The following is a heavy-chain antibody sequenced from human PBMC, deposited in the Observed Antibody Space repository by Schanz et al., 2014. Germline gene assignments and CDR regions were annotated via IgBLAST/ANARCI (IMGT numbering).Heavy chain of an antibody. CDR3: AKVFHPYYGGNSFDN. D-gene: IGHD4-17*01. CDR2: IYSRGGT. Sequence: EVQLEVSGGGLVQPGGSLRLSCEASGFNVGNNYMSWVRQPPGKGLECISIIYSRGGTFHADSVKGRFAISRDNSKNTLYLQMNSLRGDDTAVYYCAKVFHPYYGGNSFDNWGQGTLVTVSS. V-gene: IGHV3-66*02. J-gene: IGHJ4*02. CDR1: GFNVGNNY.